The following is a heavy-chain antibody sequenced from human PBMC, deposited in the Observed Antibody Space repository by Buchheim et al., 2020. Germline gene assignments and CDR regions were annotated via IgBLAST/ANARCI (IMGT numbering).Heavy chain of an antibody. D-gene: IGHD6-25*01. CDR1: GGSIRNYY. Sequence: QVQLQESGPGLVKPSGTLSLTCTVSGGSIRNYYWSWIRQPPGKGLEWIGNINYSGTATYNAPLKTRVTITVDTSKNKFSLRVSSGTAADTAVYYWARQGQRLAMSYFDYWGQGTL. CDR2: INYSGTA. CDR3: ARQGQRLAMSYFDY. J-gene: IGHJ4*02. V-gene: IGHV4-59*01.